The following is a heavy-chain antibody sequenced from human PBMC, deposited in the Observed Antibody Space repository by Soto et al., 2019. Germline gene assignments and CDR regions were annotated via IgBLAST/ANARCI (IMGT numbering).Heavy chain of an antibody. CDR1: GDSFTAYY. Sequence: ASVKVACEAAGDSFTAYYIHWVRQAPGQGFEWMGWINPTSGGTNYAQKFQGRVTVTRDTSISTAYMELTRLRSDDTAVYYCGKERRGSGWFVCSYWGQGILVTVSS. V-gene: IGHV1-2*02. D-gene: IGHD6-19*01. CDR2: INPTSGGT. J-gene: IGHJ4*02. CDR3: GKERRGSGWFVCSY.